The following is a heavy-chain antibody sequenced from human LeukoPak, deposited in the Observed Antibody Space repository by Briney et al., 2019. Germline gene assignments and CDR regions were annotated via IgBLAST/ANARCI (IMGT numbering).Heavy chain of an antibody. Sequence: PGGSLRLSCAASGFTFDDYAMHWVRQAPGKGLEWVSGISWNSGSIGYADSVKGRFTTSRDNAKNSLYLQMNSLRAEDTALYYCAKELELDYYGMDVWGQGTTVTVSS. CDR1: GFTFDDYA. J-gene: IGHJ6*02. CDR2: ISWNSGSI. V-gene: IGHV3-9*01. D-gene: IGHD1-7*01. CDR3: AKELELDYYGMDV.